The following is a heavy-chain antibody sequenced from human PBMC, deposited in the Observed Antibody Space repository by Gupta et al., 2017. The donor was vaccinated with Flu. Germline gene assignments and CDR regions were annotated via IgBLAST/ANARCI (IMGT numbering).Heavy chain of an antibody. V-gene: IGHV1-69*01. CDR1: GGIFRSYS. J-gene: IGHJ4*02. D-gene: IGHD2-8*01. Sequence: QVQLVQSGADVNSPGSSVRVSCKASGGIFRSYSYTWVRPAPGQGLEWVGEFVGVFGKVNYEQKFQGKVTIAGDYLELTNLKSEDTAVYYCASTNGATGPRKLDFWGQGTQVTVSS. CDR3: ASTNGATGPRKLDF. CDR2: FVGVFGKV.